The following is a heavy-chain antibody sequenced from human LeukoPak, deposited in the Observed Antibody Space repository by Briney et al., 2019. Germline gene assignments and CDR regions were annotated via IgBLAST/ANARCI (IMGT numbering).Heavy chain of an antibody. V-gene: IGHV1-69*05. CDR3: ARDTRLLGAFDI. CDR2: IIPIFGTA. CDR1: GGTFSSYA. J-gene: IGHJ3*02. D-gene: IGHD5-18*01. Sequence: SVKVSCKASGGTFSSYASSWVRQAPGQGLGWMGGIIPIFGTANYAQKFQGRVTITTDESTSTAYMELSSLRSEDTAVYYCARDTRLLGAFDIWGQGTMVTVSS.